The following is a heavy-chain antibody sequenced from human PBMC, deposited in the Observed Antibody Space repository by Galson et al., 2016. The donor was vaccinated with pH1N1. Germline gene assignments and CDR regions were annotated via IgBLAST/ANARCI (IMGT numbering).Heavy chain of an antibody. V-gene: IGHV3-9*01. CDR3: AKDITQSTGTRTAGFDP. D-gene: IGHD4-17*01. CDR1: GFTFDDYA. Sequence: SLRLSCAASGFTFDDYAMHWVRQAPGRGLEWVSGISWNSGTLGYADSVKGRFTISRDNAKNSLYLQMNSLRAEDTALYYVAKDITQSTGTRTAGFDPWGQGTLVTVSS. J-gene: IGHJ5*02. CDR2: ISWNSGTL.